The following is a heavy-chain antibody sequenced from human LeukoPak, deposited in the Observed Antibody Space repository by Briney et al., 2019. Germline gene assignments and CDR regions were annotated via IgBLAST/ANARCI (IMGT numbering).Heavy chain of an antibody. CDR3: ARHPDYYDTP. D-gene: IGHD3-22*01. Sequence: LEWIGYIYTSGSTNYNPSLKSRVTISVDTSKNQFSLKLSSVTAADTAVYYCARHPDYYDTPWGQGTLVTVSS. J-gene: IGHJ4*02. CDR2: IYTSGST. V-gene: IGHV4-4*09.